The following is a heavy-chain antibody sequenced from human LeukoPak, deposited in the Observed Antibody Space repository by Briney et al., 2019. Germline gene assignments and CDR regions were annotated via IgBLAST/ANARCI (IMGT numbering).Heavy chain of an antibody. CDR2: INPNSGDS. V-gene: IGHV1-2*02. J-gene: IGHJ4*02. D-gene: IGHD3-10*01. Sequence: ASVKVSCKASGYTFTDYYIHWVRQAPGQGLEWMGWINPNSGDSKYVQTFQGRVTMTSDTSISTAYMELIRLRSDDTAVYYCARDLFYSVSGTYYNVGRVFNYWGQGTLVTVSS. CDR3: ARDLFYSVSGTYYNVGRVFNY. CDR1: GYTFTDYY.